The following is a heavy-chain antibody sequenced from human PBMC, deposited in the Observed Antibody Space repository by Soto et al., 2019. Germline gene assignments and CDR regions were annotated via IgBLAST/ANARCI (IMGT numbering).Heavy chain of an antibody. J-gene: IGHJ6*02. D-gene: IGHD6-19*01. V-gene: IGHV3-21*01. CDR2: ISSSSSYI. CDR1: GFTFSSYS. Sequence: GGSLRLSCAASGFTFSSYSMNWVRQAPGKGLEWVSSISSSSSYIYYADSVKGRFTISRDNAKNSLYLQMNSLRAEDTAVYYCARWYSSGWYDYYYYYGMDVWGQGTTVT. CDR3: ARWYSSGWYDYYYYYGMDV.